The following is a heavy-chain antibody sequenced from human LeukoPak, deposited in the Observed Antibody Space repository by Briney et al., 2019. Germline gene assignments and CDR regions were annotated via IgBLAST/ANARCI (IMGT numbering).Heavy chain of an antibody. J-gene: IGHJ5*02. Sequence: GGSLRLSCAASDFSFSNYAMTWVRQAPGKGLEWVSAISGTGRSTYYADSVKGRFTISRDNSKNSLYLQMNSLRAEDTAVYYCARGGGGFDPWGQGTLVTVSS. V-gene: IGHV3-23*01. CDR1: DFSFSNYA. CDR3: ARGGGGFDP. CDR2: ISGTGRST.